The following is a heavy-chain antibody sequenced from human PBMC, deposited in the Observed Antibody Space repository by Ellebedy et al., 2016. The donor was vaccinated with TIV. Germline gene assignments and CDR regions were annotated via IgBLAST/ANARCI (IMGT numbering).Heavy chain of an antibody. CDR1: GFTFSTYS. Sequence: GESLKISCAASGFTFSTYSMNWVRQAPGKGLEWVSYISSSGSSRHHADSVNGRFTISRDNAKNSLFLQMNSLRVDDTAVYYCATSGYSDTWLFRGMDVWGQGTTVTVSS. CDR3: ATSGYSDTWLFRGMDV. V-gene: IGHV3-48*04. J-gene: IGHJ6*02. CDR2: ISSSGSSR. D-gene: IGHD6-13*01.